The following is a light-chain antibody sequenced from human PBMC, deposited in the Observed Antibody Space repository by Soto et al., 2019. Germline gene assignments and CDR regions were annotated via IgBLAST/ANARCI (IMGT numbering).Light chain of an antibody. V-gene: IGLV2-14*03. CDR2: DVN. Sequence: QSALTQPASVSGSPGQSITISCTGTSSDVGGYNYVSWYQHHPGKAPKLLIYDVNSRPSGVSDRFSGSKSGNTASLTISGLQAEDVADYYCSSYTSSSTEVFGTGTKLTVL. CDR3: SSYTSSSTEV. CDR1: SSDVGGYNY. J-gene: IGLJ1*01.